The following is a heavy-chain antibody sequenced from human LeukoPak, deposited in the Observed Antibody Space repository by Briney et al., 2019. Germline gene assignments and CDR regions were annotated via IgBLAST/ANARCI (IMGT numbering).Heavy chain of an antibody. CDR3: ASPYCSSTSCYGGPFDY. CDR2: IIPIFGTA. CDR1: GGTFSSYA. Sequence: GASVKVSCTASGGTFSSYAISWVRQAPGQGLEWMGGIIPIFGTANYAQKFQGRVPITADESTSTAYMEMSSLRSEDTAVYYCASPYCSSTSCYGGPFDYWGQGTLVTVSS. J-gene: IGHJ4*02. V-gene: IGHV1-69*13. D-gene: IGHD2-2*01.